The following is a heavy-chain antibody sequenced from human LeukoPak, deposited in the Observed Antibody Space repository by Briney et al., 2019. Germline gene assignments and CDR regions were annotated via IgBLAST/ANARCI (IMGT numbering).Heavy chain of an antibody. CDR3: AKDQMITFGGVIVIFDY. CDR1: GFIVSSNY. D-gene: IGHD3-16*02. V-gene: IGHV3-66*01. Sequence: GGSLRLSCAASGFIVSSNYMTWVRQAPGKGLEWVSVIYGGGNAIYVDSVKGRFTMSRDDSKNTLYLQMNSLRAEDTAVYYCAKDQMITFGGVIVIFDYWGQGTLVTVSS. CDR2: IYGGGNA. J-gene: IGHJ4*02.